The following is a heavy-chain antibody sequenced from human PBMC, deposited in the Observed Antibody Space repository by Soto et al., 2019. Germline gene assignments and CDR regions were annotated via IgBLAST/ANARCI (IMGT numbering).Heavy chain of an antibody. CDR1: GFTFSSDW. CDR2: IKPDGSEK. V-gene: IGHV3-7*03. CDR3: ARDPRISGR. D-gene: IGHD2-15*01. J-gene: IGHJ4*02. Sequence: EVQLVESGGGLVQPGGSLRLSCVASGFTFSSDWMSWARQAPGKGLEWVANIKPDGSEKYYVDSVKGRFTISRDNAKNLLYLQMNSLRAEDTAVYYCARDPRISGRWGQGTPVTVSS.